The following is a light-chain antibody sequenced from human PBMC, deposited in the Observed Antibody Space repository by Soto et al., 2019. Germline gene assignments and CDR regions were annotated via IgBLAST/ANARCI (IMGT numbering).Light chain of an antibody. V-gene: IGLV2-14*01. CDR1: NXDVGGYDR. CDR2: EVY. J-gene: IGLJ3*02. CDR3: ISYIPSTTTHWV. Sequence: QSVLTQPASVSGSPGQSITISCTGTNXDVGGYDRVSWYQHHPGKAPKLLIFEVYNRPSGISDRFSGSKSGDTASLTISGLQAEDEADYYCISYIPSTTTHWVFGGGTKVIVL.